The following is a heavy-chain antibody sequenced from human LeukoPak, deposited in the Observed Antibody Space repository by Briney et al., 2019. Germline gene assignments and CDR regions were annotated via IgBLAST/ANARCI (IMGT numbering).Heavy chain of an antibody. CDR1: GFTFSSYG. CDR3: AKEKDSYSSSSGQGY. V-gene: IGHV3-30*02. D-gene: IGHD6-6*01. Sequence: GGSLRLSCAASGFTFSSYGMHWVRQAPGKGLEWVAFIRYDGSNKYYADSVKGRLTISRDNSKNTLYLQMTSLRGDDTAVYYCAKEKDSYSSSSGQGYWGQGTLVTVSS. J-gene: IGHJ4*02. CDR2: IRYDGSNK.